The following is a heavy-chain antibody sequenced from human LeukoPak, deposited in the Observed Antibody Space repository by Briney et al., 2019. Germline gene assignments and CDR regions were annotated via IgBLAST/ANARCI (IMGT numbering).Heavy chain of an antibody. CDR3: ARALERPDAFDI. D-gene: IGHD1-1*01. Sequence: ASVKVSCKGSGYTFTSYYMPWVRPAPGQGLEWVGIINPSGGSTSYAQKFQGRVTMTRDTSTSTVYMELSSLRSEDTAVYYCARALERPDAFDIWGQGTMVTVSS. J-gene: IGHJ3*02. CDR1: GYTFTSYY. V-gene: IGHV1-46*01. CDR2: INPSGGST.